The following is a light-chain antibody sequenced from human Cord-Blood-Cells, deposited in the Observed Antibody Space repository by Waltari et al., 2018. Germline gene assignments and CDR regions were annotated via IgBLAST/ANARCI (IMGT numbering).Light chain of an antibody. J-gene: IGKJ3*01. CDR3: QQRSNWPPT. CDR1: QSVSSY. V-gene: IGKV3-11*01. Sequence: EIVLTQSPATLSLASAERATLSCRASQSVSSYLTGYQQKPGQAPRLLIYDASSRDSGIPARFSGSGSGTDFTLTISSLEPEDFAAYYCQQRSNWPPTFGPGTKVDIK. CDR2: DAS.